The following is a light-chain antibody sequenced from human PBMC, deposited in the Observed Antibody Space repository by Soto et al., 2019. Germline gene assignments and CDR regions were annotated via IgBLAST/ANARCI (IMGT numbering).Light chain of an antibody. CDR1: QSISSW. J-gene: IGKJ4*01. CDR2: KGS. Sequence: DLQMTQSPSTLSASVGARVTITCRASQSISSWLAWYQQQPWKAPKLLINKGSSFESGVPSRFSGSGSVTEFTLTISSLQPDDFATYYCQPYKSYSLTFGGGTKVESK. CDR3: QPYKSYSLT. V-gene: IGKV1-5*03.